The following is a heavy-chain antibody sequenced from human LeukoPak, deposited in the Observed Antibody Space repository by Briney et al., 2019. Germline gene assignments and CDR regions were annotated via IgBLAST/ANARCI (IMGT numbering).Heavy chain of an antibody. D-gene: IGHD3-22*01. CDR1: GFTFNSYA. J-gene: IGHJ4*02. Sequence: SGGSLRLSCAASGFTFNSYATSWVPQAPGKGLEWFSAIRGSGGSTYYADSVKGRFTSSRDNSKNTLYLQMNSLRAEDTAVYYCAKSTYSSGYFFGGQGTLVTVSS. CDR3: AKSTYSSGYFF. CDR2: IRGSGGST. V-gene: IGHV3-23*01.